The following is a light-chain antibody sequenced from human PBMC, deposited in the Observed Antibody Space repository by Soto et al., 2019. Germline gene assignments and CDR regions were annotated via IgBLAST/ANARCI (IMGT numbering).Light chain of an antibody. CDR2: EVI. CDR3: SSYAGSRALV. J-gene: IGLJ2*01. CDR1: SSDVGDYNY. Sequence: QSALTQPASVSGSPGQSITISCTGTSSDVGDYNYVSWFQQYPGKAPKLMIYEVINRPSGVSNRFSGSKSGNTASLIISGLQAEDEADYYCSSYAGSRALVFGGGTKLTVL. V-gene: IGLV2-14*01.